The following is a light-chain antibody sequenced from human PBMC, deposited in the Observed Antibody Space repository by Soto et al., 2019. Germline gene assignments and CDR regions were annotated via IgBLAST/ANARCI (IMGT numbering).Light chain of an antibody. CDR3: QQYSTSSRT. J-gene: IGKJ2*01. V-gene: IGKV1-5*01. CDR2: DTS. CDR1: QSISSW. Sequence: DIQMTQSPSTLSASVGDRVTITCRASQSISSWLAWYQQIPGKPPKLLIYDTSNLESGVPSRFSGSGSGTDFTLTINSLQPDDFATYYCQQYSTSSRTFGQGTKLEIQ.